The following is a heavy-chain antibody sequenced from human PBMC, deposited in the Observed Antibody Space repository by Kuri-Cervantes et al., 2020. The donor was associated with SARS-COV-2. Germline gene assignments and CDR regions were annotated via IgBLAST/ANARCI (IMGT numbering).Heavy chain of an antibody. Sequence: GGSLRLSCEASRLTFTSFAMHWVRQAPGKGLEWVAFIRYDGSNKYYADSVKGRFTISRDNSKNTLYLQMNSLRAEDTAVYYCAKDQGDDYYDSSGYYGWGVVDYWGQGTLVTVSS. D-gene: IGHD3-22*01. J-gene: IGHJ4*02. CDR3: AKDQGDDYYDSSGYYGWGVVDY. CDR2: IRYDGSNK. V-gene: IGHV3-30*02. CDR1: RLTFTSFA.